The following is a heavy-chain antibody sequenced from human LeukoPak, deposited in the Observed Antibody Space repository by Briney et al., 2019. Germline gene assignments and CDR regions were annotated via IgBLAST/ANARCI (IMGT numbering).Heavy chain of an antibody. V-gene: IGHV3-23*01. D-gene: IGHD6-13*01. J-gene: IGHJ4*02. CDR2: ISGSGGST. CDR1: GFTFSSYA. CDR3: AKSVAAAGTKGPFDY. Sequence: GVSLRLSCAASGFTFSSYAMSWVRQAPGKGLEGVSAISGSGGSTYYADSVKGRFTISRDNSKNTLYLQMNSLRAEDTAVYYCAKSVAAAGTKGPFDYWGQGTLVSVSS.